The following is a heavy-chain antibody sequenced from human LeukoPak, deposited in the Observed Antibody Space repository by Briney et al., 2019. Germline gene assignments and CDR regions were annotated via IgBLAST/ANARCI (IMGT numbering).Heavy chain of an antibody. CDR1: GGTFSSYA. Sequence: SVKVSCKASGGTFSSYAISWVRQDPGQGPEWMGRIIPIFGIANYAQKFQGRVTLTADKSTSTAYMALSSLRSEDTAVYYCARAGYYYGSGSYYYYFDYWGQGTLVTVSS. J-gene: IGHJ4*02. V-gene: IGHV1-69*04. D-gene: IGHD3-10*01. CDR2: IIPIFGIA. CDR3: ARAGYYYGSGSYYYYFDY.